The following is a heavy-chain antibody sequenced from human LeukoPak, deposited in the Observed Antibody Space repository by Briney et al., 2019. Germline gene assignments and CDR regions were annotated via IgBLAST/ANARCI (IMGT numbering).Heavy chain of an antibody. V-gene: IGHV4-59*01. CDR3: AREGVTTHWFDP. Sequence: PSETLSLTCTVSGGSISSYYWSWIRQPPGKGLEWIGYIYYSGSTNYNPSLKSRVTISVDKSKNQFSLKLSSVTAADTAVYYCAREGVTTHWFDPWGQGTLVTVSS. J-gene: IGHJ5*02. CDR1: GGSISSYY. D-gene: IGHD4-17*01. CDR2: IYYSGST.